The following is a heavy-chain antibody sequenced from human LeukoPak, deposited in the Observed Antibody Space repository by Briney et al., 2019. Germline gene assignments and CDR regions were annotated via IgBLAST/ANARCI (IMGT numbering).Heavy chain of an antibody. V-gene: IGHV1-24*01. CDR2: FDPEDGET. Sequence: ASVKVSCKVSGYTLTELSMHWVRQAPGKGLEWMGGFDPEDGETIYAQKFQGRVTMTEDTSTDTAYMELSSLRSEDTAVYYCATGKWFGELLPFDYWGQGTLDTVSS. D-gene: IGHD3-10*01. J-gene: IGHJ4*02. CDR1: GYTLTELS. CDR3: ATGKWFGELLPFDY.